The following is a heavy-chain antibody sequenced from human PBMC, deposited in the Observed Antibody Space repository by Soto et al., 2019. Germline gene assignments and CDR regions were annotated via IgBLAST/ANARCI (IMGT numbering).Heavy chain of an antibody. J-gene: IGHJ6*03. CDR1: GFTFSSYS. Sequence: EVQLVESGGGLVQPGGSLRLSCAASGFTFSSYSMNWVRQAPGRGLEWVSYISSTSDTIYCADSVRGRFIISRDNAKNSLYLQMHSLKAEAAAVYYFATCAAVAGPLGRHEYMDAWGRGATVTVSS. CDR2: ISSTSDTI. V-gene: IGHV3-48*01. D-gene: IGHD2-15*01. CDR3: ATCAAVAGPLGRHEYMDA.